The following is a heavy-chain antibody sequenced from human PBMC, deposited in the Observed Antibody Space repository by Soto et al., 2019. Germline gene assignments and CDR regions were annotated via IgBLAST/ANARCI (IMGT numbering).Heavy chain of an antibody. Sequence: EVQLLESGGGLVQPGGSLRLSCAASGFTFSSYAMSWVRQAPGKGLEWVSAISGSGGSTYYADSVKGRFTISRDNSKNTLYLQMNSLRAEGTAVYYCAKASYYDFWSGYFDYWGQGTLVTVSS. J-gene: IGHJ4*02. V-gene: IGHV3-23*01. CDR1: GFTFSSYA. CDR2: ISGSGGST. D-gene: IGHD3-3*01. CDR3: AKASYYDFWSGYFDY.